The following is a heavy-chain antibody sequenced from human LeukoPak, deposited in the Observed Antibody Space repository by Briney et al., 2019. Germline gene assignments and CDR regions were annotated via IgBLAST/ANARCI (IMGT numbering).Heavy chain of an antibody. Sequence: PGGSLRLSCAASGFTLSSYAMHWVRQAPGKGLEWVAVISYDGSNKYYADSVKGRFTISRDNSKNTLYLQMNSLRAEDTAVYYCARDGSIAGIAAVFDYWGQGTLVTVSS. CDR2: ISYDGSNK. CDR3: ARDGSIAGIAAVFDY. D-gene: IGHD6-13*01. V-gene: IGHV3-30-3*01. J-gene: IGHJ4*02. CDR1: GFTLSSYA.